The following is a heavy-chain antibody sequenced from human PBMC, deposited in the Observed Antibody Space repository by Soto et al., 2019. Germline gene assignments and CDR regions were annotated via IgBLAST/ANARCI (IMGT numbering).Heavy chain of an antibody. CDR1: GGSISSYY. D-gene: IGHD4-17*01. Sequence: QVQLQESGPGLVKPSETLSLTCTVSGGSISSYYWSWIRQPPGKGLEWIGYIYYSGSTNDNPSLKSRVTISVDTSKNQFSLKLSSVTAADTAVYYCARDQAYGVGAFDIWGQGTMVTVSS. J-gene: IGHJ3*02. CDR2: IYYSGST. V-gene: IGHV4-59*01. CDR3: ARDQAYGVGAFDI.